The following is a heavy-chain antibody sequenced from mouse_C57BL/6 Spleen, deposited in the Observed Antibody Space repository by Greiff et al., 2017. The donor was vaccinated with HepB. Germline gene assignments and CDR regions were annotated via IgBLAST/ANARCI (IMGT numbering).Heavy chain of an antibody. V-gene: IGHV1-80*01. CDR2: IYPGDGDT. D-gene: IGHD1-1*01. Sequence: VQLQQSGAELVKPGASVKISCKASGYAFSSYWMNWVKQRPGKGLAWIGQIYPGDGDTNYNGKFKGKATLTADKSSSTAYMQLSSLTSEDSAVYFGARGGDYYGSRRFAYWGQGTLVTVSA. CDR3: ARGGDYYGSRRFAY. CDR1: GYAFSSYW. J-gene: IGHJ3*01.